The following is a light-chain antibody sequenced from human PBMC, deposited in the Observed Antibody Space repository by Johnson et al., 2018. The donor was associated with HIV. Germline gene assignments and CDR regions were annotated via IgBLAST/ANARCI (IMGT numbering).Light chain of an antibody. CDR1: SSNIGNNY. CDR3: ASWDRSLTVGTV. J-gene: IGLJ1*01. V-gene: IGLV1-51*01. Sequence: HSVLTQPPSVSAAPGQKVTISCSGSSSNIGNNYVSWYQQLPGTAPKLLIYDNNKRPSGIPDRFSGSKSGTSATLDLTGLKTGDEADYYCASWDRSLTVGTVFGPGTRVTVL. CDR2: DNN.